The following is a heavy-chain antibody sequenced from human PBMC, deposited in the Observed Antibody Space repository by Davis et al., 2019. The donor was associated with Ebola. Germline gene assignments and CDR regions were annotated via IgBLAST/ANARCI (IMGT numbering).Heavy chain of an antibody. V-gene: IGHV3-30*18. CDR3: AKGKFYSGNYYEFDS. J-gene: IGHJ4*02. CDR1: GFTFSTYS. Sequence: PGGSLRLSCAASGFTFSTYSINWVRQAPGKGLEWVAAISFDGTDNFYGDSVKGRFTISRDNSKNTLYLQMNSLRPEDTAIYYCAKGKFYSGNYYEFDSWGQGTLVTVSS. CDR2: ISFDGTDN. D-gene: IGHD1-26*01.